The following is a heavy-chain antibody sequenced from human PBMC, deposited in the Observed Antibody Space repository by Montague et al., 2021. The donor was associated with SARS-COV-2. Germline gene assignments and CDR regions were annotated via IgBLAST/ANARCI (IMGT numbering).Heavy chain of an antibody. V-gene: IGHV3-30-3*01. CDR2: ISYDGSNK. Sequence: SLRLSCAASGFPFSSYAMHWFRQAPGKGLEWVAVISYDGSNKYYADSVKGRFTISRDNSKNTLYLQMNSLRAEDTAVYYCARIQYGGYGGAFDYWGQGTLVTGSS. CDR1: GFPFSSYA. J-gene: IGHJ4*02. CDR3: ARIQYGGYGGAFDY. D-gene: IGHD5-12*01.